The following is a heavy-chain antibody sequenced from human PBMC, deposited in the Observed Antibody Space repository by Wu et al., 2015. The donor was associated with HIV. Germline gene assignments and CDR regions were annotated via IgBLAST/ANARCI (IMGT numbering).Heavy chain of an antibody. CDR3: ASLGAPGD. CDR2: ITPFNGNT. CDR1: GYTFTYRY. Sequence: QVHLVQSGAEVKKTGSSVKVSCKAFGYTFTYRYLHWVRQAPGQALEWMGWITPFNGNTNYAQKFQDRVTITRDRSMSTAYMELSSLRSEDTAMYYCASLGAPGDWGQGTLVTVSS. J-gene: IGHJ4*02. V-gene: IGHV1-45*02. D-gene: IGHD3-10*01.